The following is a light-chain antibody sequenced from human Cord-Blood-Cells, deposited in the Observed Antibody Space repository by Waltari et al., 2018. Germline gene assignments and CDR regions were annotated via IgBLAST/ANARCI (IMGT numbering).Light chain of an antibody. CDR3: QQSYSTPPT. V-gene: IGKV1-39*01. Sequence: DIQMTQSPSSLSASVGDRVTITCRASQSISSYLNWYQQKPGKDPKLLIYAASSLQSWVPSRFSVSGSGTDVTRTIGSLQPEDVATYYCQQSYSTPPTFGQVTRLES. J-gene: IGKJ5*01. CDR1: QSISSY. CDR2: AAS.